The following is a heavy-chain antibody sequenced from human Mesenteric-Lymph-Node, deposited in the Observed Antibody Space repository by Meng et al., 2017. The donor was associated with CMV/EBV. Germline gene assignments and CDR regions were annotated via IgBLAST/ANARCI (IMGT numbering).Heavy chain of an antibody. CDR3: ARDSDRIVGANDY. CDR2: ISGSGSTI. V-gene: IGHV3-48*03. CDR1: GFSFSSFE. Sequence: GESLKISCAASGFSFSSFEMNWVRQAPGKGLEWVSYISGSGSTIYYADSVKGRFTISRDNAKNSLYLQMNSLRAEDTAIYYRARDSDRIVGANDYWGQGTLVTVSS. J-gene: IGHJ4*02. D-gene: IGHD1-26*01.